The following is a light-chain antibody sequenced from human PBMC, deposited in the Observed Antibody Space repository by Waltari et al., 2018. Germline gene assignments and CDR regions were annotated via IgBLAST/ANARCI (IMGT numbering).Light chain of an antibody. CDR3: SSQSSNDVVL. J-gene: IGLJ2*01. Sequence: QSALTQPASVSGSPGQSVTIFCAGTSNDVGGYNSVSWYQEHPSQAPRVIIYDGSDRPSGVSDRFSGSKSGNTASLTISGLQAEDEADYYCSSQSSNDVVLFGGGTKLTVL. CDR1: SNDVGGYNS. V-gene: IGLV2-14*01. CDR2: DGS.